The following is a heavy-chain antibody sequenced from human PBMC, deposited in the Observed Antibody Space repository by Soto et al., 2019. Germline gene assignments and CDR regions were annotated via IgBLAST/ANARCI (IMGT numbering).Heavy chain of an antibody. V-gene: IGHV5-51*01. CDR3: ARQLVPYDGFDP. D-gene: IGHD6-6*01. CDR2: IYPGDSDT. CDR1: AYSFTCYW. J-gene: IGHJ5*02. Sequence: GESLKICCKGSAYSFTCYWIGGVRQVPGKGLEWMGIIYPGDSDTRYSPSFQGQVTISADKSISTAYLQWSSLKASDTAMYYCARQLVPYDGFDPWGQGTLVTVS.